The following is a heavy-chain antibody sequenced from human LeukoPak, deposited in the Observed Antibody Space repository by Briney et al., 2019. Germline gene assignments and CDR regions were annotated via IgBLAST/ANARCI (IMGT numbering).Heavy chain of an antibody. D-gene: IGHD6-19*01. CDR2: ISSNGGST. V-gene: IGHV3-64*01. J-gene: IGHJ3*02. CDR1: GFTFSSYA. CDR3: ARGTYSSGWDDAFDI. Sequence: GGSLRLSCAASGFTFSSYAMHWVRQAPGKGLEYVSAISSNGGSTYYANSVKARFTISRDNSKNTLYLQMGSLRAEDMAVYYCARGTYSSGWDDAFDIWGQGTMVTVSS.